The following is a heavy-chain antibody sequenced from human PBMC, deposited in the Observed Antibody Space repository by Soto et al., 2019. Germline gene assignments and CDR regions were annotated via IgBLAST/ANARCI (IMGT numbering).Heavy chain of an antibody. Sequence: PSETLSLTCAVSGGSISSGGYSWSWIRQPPGKGLEWIGYIYHSGSTYYNPSLKSRVTISVDRSKNQFSLKLSSVTAADTAVYYCARGRYCSSTSCSYAFDIWGQGTMVTVSS. D-gene: IGHD2-2*01. J-gene: IGHJ3*02. V-gene: IGHV4-30-2*01. CDR1: GGSISSGGYS. CDR2: IYHSGST. CDR3: ARGRYCSSTSCSYAFDI.